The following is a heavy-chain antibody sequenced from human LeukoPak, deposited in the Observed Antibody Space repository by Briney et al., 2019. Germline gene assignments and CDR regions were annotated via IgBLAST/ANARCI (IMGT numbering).Heavy chain of an antibody. CDR3: ARAKSYYDFWNGLIEE. Sequence: SVKVSCKASGYSFTSYDIKWVRQATGQGLEWMGWMNPNSGNTGYAQKFQGRVTITRNTSISTAYMELSSLRYEDTSVYYCARAKSYYDFWNGLIEEWGQGTMVTVSS. D-gene: IGHD3-3*01. CDR2: MNPNSGNT. CDR1: GYSFTSYD. V-gene: IGHV1-8*03. J-gene: IGHJ4*02.